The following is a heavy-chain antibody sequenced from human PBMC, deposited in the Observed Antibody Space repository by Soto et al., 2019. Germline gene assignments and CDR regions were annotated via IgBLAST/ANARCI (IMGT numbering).Heavy chain of an antibody. CDR3: ARGLRMVRGVIWYNWFDP. V-gene: IGHV1-18*01. D-gene: IGHD3-10*01. CDR1: GYTFTSDG. J-gene: IGHJ5*02. Sequence: QVQLVQSGAEVKKPGASVKVSCKASGYTFTSDGISWVRQAPGQGLEWMGWISAYNGNTNYAQKLQGRVTMTTDTSMSTAYMERRSLRSDDTAVYYWARGLRMVRGVIWYNWFDPWGQGTLVTVSS. CDR2: ISAYNGNT.